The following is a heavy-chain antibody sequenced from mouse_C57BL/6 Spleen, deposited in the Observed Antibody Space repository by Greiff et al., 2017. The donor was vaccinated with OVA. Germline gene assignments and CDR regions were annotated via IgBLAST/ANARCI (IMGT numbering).Heavy chain of an antibody. D-gene: IGHD1-1*01. V-gene: IGHV1-18*01. Sequence: EVKLVESGPELVKPGASVKIPCKASGYTFTDYNMDWVKQSHGKSLEWIGDINPNNGGTIYNQKFKGKATLTVDKSSSPAYMELRSLTSEDTAVYYCARCGDGSSYRYFDVWGTGTTVTVSA. CDR3: ARCGDGSSYRYFDV. CDR1: GYTFTDYN. CDR2: INPNNGGT. J-gene: IGHJ1*03.